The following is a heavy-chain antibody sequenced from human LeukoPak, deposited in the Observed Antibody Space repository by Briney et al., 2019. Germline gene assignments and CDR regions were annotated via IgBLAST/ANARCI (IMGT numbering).Heavy chain of an antibody. CDR1: GYTFTTYA. D-gene: IGHD5-24*01. V-gene: IGHV7-4-1*02. Sequence: GASVKVSCKASGYTFTTYAMNWVRQAPGQGLEWMGWINTNTGNPTYAQGFTGRFVFSLDTSVSTAYLQISSLKAEDTAVYYCAREARVRLQPWYYFDYWGQGTLVTVSS. CDR2: INTNTGNP. J-gene: IGHJ4*02. CDR3: AREARVRLQPWYYFDY.